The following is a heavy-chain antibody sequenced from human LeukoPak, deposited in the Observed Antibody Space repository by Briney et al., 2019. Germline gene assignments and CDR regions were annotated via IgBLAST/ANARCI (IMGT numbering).Heavy chain of an antibody. D-gene: IGHD2-2*01. CDR3: ARVFRGCSSTSCQRAAMVNGYYYYMDV. J-gene: IGHJ6*03. V-gene: IGHV4-59*01. CDR2: IYYSGST. CDR1: GGSISRYY. Sequence: AETLSLTCTVSGGSISRYYWSWLRQPPGKGREGSGYIYYSGSTNYNPSLKSRVTISVDTSKNQFSLKLSSVTAADTAVYYCARVFRGCSSTSCQRAAMVNGYYYYMDVWGKGTTVTVSS.